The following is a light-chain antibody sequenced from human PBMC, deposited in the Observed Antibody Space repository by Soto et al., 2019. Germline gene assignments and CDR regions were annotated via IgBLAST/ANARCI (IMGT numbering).Light chain of an antibody. CDR3: QQYNSFPRT. J-gene: IGKJ2*02. Sequence: DIPMTQSPSTLSASVGDRVTITCRASQSISSWLAWYQQKPGKAPKLLIYDASSLESGVPSRFSGSGSGTEFSLTISSLQPDDFATYYCQQYNSFPRTFGQGTKLEI. V-gene: IGKV1-5*01. CDR1: QSISSW. CDR2: DAS.